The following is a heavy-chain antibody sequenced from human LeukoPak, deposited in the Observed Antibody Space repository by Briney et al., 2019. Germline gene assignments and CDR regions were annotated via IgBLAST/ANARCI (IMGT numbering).Heavy chain of an antibody. V-gene: IGHV3-48*01. CDR2: ISSSSSTI. Sequence: TGGSLRLSCAASGFTFSSYSMNWVRQAPGKGLEWVSYISSSSSTIYYADSVEGRFTISRDNAKNSLYLQMNSLRAEDTAVYYCARDKGSFWGQGTLVTVSS. CDR1: GFTFSSYS. J-gene: IGHJ4*02. CDR3: ARDKGSF.